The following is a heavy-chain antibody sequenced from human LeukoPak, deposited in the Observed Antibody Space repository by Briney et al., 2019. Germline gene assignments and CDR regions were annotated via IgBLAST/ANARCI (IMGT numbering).Heavy chain of an antibody. CDR1: GGSISSYY. J-gene: IGHJ4*02. V-gene: IGHV4-59*01. D-gene: IGHD6-19*01. Sequence: SSETLSLTCTVSGGSISSYYWSWIRQPPGKGLEWIGYIYYSGSTNYNPSLKSRVTISVDTSKNQFSLKLSSETAADTAVYYCARSVSYSSGWDYWGQGTLVTVSS. CDR2: IYYSGST. CDR3: ARSVSYSSGWDY.